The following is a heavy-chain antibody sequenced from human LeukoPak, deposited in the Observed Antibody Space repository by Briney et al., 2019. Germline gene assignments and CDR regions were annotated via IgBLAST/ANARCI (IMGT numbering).Heavy chain of an antibody. CDR3: ARDSSGWYSLGVYYYYMDV. V-gene: IGHV1-69*13. J-gene: IGHJ6*03. D-gene: IGHD6-19*01. Sequence: SVKVSCKASGGTFSSYAISWVRQAPGQGLEWMGGIIPIFGTANYAQKFQGRVTITADESTSTAYMELSSLRSEDTAVYYCARDSSGWYSLGVYYYYMDVWGKGTTVTVSS. CDR2: IIPIFGTA. CDR1: GGTFSSYA.